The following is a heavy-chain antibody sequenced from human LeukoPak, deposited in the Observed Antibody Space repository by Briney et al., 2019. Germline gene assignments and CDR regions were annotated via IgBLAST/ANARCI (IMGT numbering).Heavy chain of an antibody. D-gene: IGHD6-19*01. CDR3: ARASSGWYFSGYFDY. CDR1: GFTFSSYA. CDR2: ISYDGSNK. V-gene: IGHV3-30*04. J-gene: IGHJ4*02. Sequence: GRSLRLSCAASGFTFSSYAMHWVRQAPGKGLEWVAVISYDGSNKYYADSVKGRFTISRDNSKNTLYLQMNSLRAEDTAVYYCARASSGWYFSGYFDYWGQGTLSPSPQ.